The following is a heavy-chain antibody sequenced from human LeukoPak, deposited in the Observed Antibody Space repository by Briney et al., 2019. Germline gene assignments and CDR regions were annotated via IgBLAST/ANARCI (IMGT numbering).Heavy chain of an antibody. CDR3: ASYSNSWYYFDY. J-gene: IGHJ4*02. CDR2: MYYSGNS. Sequence: SETLSLTCIVSGGSITSYYWSWIRQPPGKGLEWIGYMYYSGNSYYNPSLKSRVTISVDTSKNQFSLKLSSMTAADTAVYYCASYSNSWYYFDYWGQGTLVTVSS. D-gene: IGHD6-13*01. V-gene: IGHV4-59*01. CDR1: GGSITSYY.